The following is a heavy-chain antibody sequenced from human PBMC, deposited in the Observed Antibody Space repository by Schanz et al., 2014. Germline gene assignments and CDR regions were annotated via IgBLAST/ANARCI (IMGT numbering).Heavy chain of an antibody. CDR3: ARDGDRFYHNYYMDV. J-gene: IGHJ6*03. CDR2: ISGSGGST. CDR1: GFTFSTYA. Sequence: EVQLVESGGGLVKPGGSLRLSCAASGFTFSTYAMSWVRQAPGKGLEWVSAISGSGGSTYYADSVKGRFTISRDNAKNSLYLQMNSLRAEDTAVYYGARDGDRFYHNYYMDVWGKGTTVTVSS. V-gene: IGHV3-23*04. D-gene: IGHD4-17*01.